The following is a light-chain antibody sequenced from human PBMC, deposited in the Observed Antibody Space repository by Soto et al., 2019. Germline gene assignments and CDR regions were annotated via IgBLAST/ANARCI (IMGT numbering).Light chain of an antibody. Sequence: QSALTQPASASGSHGQSITISCTGTSSDVGSYNLVSWYQQHPGKAPKLMIYEGSKRPSGVSNRFSGSKSGNTASLTISGLQAEDEADYYCCSYAGSRGLVFGGGTNFTVL. CDR2: EGS. V-gene: IGLV2-23*01. CDR3: CSYAGSRGLV. J-gene: IGLJ2*01. CDR1: SSDVGSYNL.